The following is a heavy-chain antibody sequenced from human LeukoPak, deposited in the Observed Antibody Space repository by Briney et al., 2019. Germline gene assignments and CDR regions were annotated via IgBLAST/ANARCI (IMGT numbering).Heavy chain of an antibody. D-gene: IGHD6-25*01. CDR3: ARVGSAAATADY. J-gene: IGHJ4*02. V-gene: IGHV1-46*01. CDR2: INPRGGST. Sequence: ASVKVSCTASGYTFTSYYMHWMRQAPGQGPEWMGIINPRGGSTDYAQKFQDRITMTSDTSTSTVYMELNSLRSDDTAVYFCARVGSAAATADYWGQGTLVTVSS. CDR1: GYTFTSYY.